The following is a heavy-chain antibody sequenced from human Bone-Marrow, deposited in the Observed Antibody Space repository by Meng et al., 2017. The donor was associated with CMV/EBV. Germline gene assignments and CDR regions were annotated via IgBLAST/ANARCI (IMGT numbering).Heavy chain of an antibody. CDR3: ARRSRFGSGWYVDY. Sequence: SETLSLTCAVYGGSFSDHYWTWIRQPPEKGLEWIAEISDSEFTNYNQSLKSRVTISVDTSNNQFSLKLSSVTAEDTAVYYCARRSRFGSGWYVDYWGLGTLVTVSS. CDR1: GGSFSDHY. D-gene: IGHD6-19*01. V-gene: IGHV4-34*01. J-gene: IGHJ4*02. CDR2: ISDSEFT.